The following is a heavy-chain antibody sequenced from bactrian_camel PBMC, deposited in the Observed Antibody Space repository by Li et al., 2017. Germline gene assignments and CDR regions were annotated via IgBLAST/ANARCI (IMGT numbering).Heavy chain of an antibody. CDR2: IDGDGKA. D-gene: IGHD7*01. V-gene: IGHV3S53*01. Sequence: VQLVESGGGSVQVGGTLRLSCLASRSTVSISRMAWFRQAPGKEREGIAAIDGDGKADYRDSVKGRFTISRDNAQKMVYLQMNSLQPEDTGMYYCAADRRGCGWWPTTYWGRGTQVTVS. CDR1: RSTVSISR. CDR3: AADRRGCGWWPTTY. J-gene: IGHJ4*01.